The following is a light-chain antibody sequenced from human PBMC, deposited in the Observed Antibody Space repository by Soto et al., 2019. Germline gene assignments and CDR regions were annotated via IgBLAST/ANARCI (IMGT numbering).Light chain of an antibody. CDR1: QSISDW. J-gene: IGKJ1*01. V-gene: IGKV1-5*03. CDR2: RAS. Sequence: DIQMTQSPSTLSASIGDRVTTTCRASQSISDWLAWYQQKPGKAPKLLIYRASNLESGVQSRFSGSGSGTEFTLTISSLQPDDFATYYCQQYNGYSRAFGQGTQVEIK. CDR3: QQYNGYSRA.